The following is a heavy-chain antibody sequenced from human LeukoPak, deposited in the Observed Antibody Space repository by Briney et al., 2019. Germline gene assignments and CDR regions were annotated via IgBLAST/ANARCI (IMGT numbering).Heavy chain of an antibody. CDR1: GFTFKNYG. Sequence: GGSLRLSCAESGFTFKNYGMHWVRQAPGKGLEWVALIQPNGNDKNYGDSVKGRFTVSRDNSKNTLYLQLNSLRAEDTALYYCAKRDCETEFDYWGQGTLVTVSS. V-gene: IGHV3-30*02. CDR2: IQPNGNDK. D-gene: IGHD2-21*01. CDR3: AKRDCETEFDY. J-gene: IGHJ4*02.